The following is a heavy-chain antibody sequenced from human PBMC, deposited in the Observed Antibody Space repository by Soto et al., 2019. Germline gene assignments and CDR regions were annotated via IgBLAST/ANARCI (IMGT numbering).Heavy chain of an antibody. CDR1: GGSLSSYY. CDR2: IYYTGNT. D-gene: IGHD5-12*01. V-gene: IGHV4-59*01. CDR3: ARGYHYYYYGMDV. Sequence: SETLSLTCTVSGGSLSSYYWSWVRQPPGKGLEWIGYIYYTGNTIYNPSLKSRVDMSVDTSNNQFSLKLSSVTAADTAVYYCARGYHYYYYGMDVWGQGTTVTVSS. J-gene: IGHJ6*02.